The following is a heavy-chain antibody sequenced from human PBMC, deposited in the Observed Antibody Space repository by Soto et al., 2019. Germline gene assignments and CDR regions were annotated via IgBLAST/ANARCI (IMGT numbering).Heavy chain of an antibody. CDR1: GGTFSSYS. V-gene: IGHV1-69*13. CDR3: ARDAGYCSGGSCSNWFDP. D-gene: IGHD2-15*01. Sequence: SVKVSCKASGGTFSSYSISWVRQAPGQGLEWMGGIIPIFGTANYAQKFQGRVTITADESTSTAYMELSSLRSEDTAVYYCARDAGYCSGGSCSNWFDPWGQGTLVTVSS. J-gene: IGHJ5*02. CDR2: IIPIFGTA.